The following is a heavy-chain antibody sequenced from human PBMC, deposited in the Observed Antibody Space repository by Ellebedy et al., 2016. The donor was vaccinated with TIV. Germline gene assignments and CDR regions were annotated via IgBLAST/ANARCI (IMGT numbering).Heavy chain of an antibody. Sequence: ASVKVSCKASGYTFSGYYMHWVRQAPGQGLEWMGWINPNIGGTTYAQKFQGRVTMTRDTSISAAYMELSRLRSDDTAVYYGARSRKMGYTHDAFDIWGQGTMVTVSS. V-gene: IGHV1-2*02. D-gene: IGHD5-18*01. CDR3: ARSRKMGYTHDAFDI. J-gene: IGHJ3*02. CDR2: INPNIGGT. CDR1: GYTFSGYY.